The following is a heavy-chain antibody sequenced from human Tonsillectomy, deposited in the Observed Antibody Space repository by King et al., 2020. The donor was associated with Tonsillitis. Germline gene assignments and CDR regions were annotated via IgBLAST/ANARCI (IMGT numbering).Heavy chain of an antibody. V-gene: IGHV4-39*07. J-gene: IGHJ5*02. CDR2: ILHSGST. D-gene: IGHD2-21*01. Sequence: LQLQESGPGLVKPSETLSLSCSVSGDSIRTDNYLWGWIRQPPGQGLEWIGSILHSGSTYYNPSLRSRVTISVDTSKNRFSLKVRSVTAADTAVYYCARHPILWSDRRSVWFDPWGQGTLVTVSS. CDR3: ARHPILWSDRRSVWFDP. CDR1: GDSIRTDNYL.